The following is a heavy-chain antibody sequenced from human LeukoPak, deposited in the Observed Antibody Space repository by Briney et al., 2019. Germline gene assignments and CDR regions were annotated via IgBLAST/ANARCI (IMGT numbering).Heavy chain of an antibody. J-gene: IGHJ4*02. CDR1: GFTFSSYA. V-gene: IGHV3-30-3*01. CDR3: TTAVMYYDFWSGYYDDY. CDR2: ISYDGSNK. Sequence: GGSLRLSCAASGFTFSSYAMHWVRQAPGKGLEWVAVISYDGSNKYYADSVKGRFTISRDDSKNTLYLQINSLKTEDTAVYYCTTAVMYYDFWSGYYDDYWGQGTLVTVSS. D-gene: IGHD3-3*01.